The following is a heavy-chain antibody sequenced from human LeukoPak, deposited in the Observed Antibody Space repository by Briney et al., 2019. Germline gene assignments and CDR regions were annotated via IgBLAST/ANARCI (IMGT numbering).Heavy chain of an antibody. D-gene: IGHD1-26*01. V-gene: IGHV4-61*01. Sequence: SETLSLTCTVSGGSVSSGSYYWSWIRQPPGKGPESIGYIYYTGSTNYNPSLKSRVTISVDTSKNQFSLKLSSLTAADTAVYYCARGSYVSYYYGMDVWGQGTTVTVSS. CDR2: IYYTGST. CDR1: GGSVSSGSYY. J-gene: IGHJ6*02. CDR3: ARGSYVSYYYGMDV.